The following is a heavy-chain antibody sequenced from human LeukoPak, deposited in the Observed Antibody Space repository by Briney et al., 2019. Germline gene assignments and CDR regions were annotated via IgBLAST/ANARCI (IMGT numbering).Heavy chain of an antibody. Sequence: PSETLSLTCTVSGGSISSYYWSWIRQPPGKGLEWIGYIYYSGSTNYNPSLKSRVTISVDTSKNQFSLKLSSVTAADTAVYYCVTSYSSSWYLKFDYWGQGTLVTVSS. CDR3: VTSYSSSWYLKFDY. CDR2: IYYSGST. D-gene: IGHD6-13*01. V-gene: IGHV4-59*01. CDR1: GGSISSYY. J-gene: IGHJ4*02.